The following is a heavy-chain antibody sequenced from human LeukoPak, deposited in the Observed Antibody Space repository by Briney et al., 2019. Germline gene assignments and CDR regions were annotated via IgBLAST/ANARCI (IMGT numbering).Heavy chain of an antibody. CDR2: SGSGGST. D-gene: IGHD3-10*01. J-gene: IGHJ4*02. Sequence: GGSLRLSCAASGFTFSSYGMTWVRQAPGKGLEWVSISGSGGSTYYADSVKGRFTISRDNSKNTLFLQMNSLRAEDTAVYYCARDGITMRILEYWGQGTLVTVPS. CDR3: ARDGITMRILEY. CDR1: GFTFSSYG. V-gene: IGHV3-23*01.